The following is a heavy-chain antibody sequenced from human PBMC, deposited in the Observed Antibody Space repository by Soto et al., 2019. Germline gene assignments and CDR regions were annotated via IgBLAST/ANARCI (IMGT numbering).Heavy chain of an antibody. CDR1: GYTFTSYD. CDR2: MNPNSGNT. Sequence: QVQLVQSGAEVKKTGASVKVSCKASGYTFTSYDINWVRQATGQGLEWMGWMNPNSGNTGYAQKFQGRVTMTRNTSRSTAYMELSSLRSEDTAVYYCARATTVVTKSYGYWGQGTLVTVSS. J-gene: IGHJ4*02. CDR3: ARATTVVTKSYGY. V-gene: IGHV1-8*01. D-gene: IGHD4-17*01.